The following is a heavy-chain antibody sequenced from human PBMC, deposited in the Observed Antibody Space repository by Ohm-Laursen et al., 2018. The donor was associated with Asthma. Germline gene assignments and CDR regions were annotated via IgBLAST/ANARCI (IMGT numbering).Heavy chain of an antibody. CDR3: ARDGGAAVANTPLDY. CDR1: GYTFTGYY. J-gene: IGHJ4*02. D-gene: IGHD6-19*01. CDR2: ISAFTGNT. Sequence: GASVKVSCKASGYTFTGYYMHWVRQAPGQGLEWLGWISAFTGNTHYAQDFQGRVTMTTETSTSTAYLELRSLTSDDAAVYFCARDGGAAVANTPLDYWGQGTLVTVSS. V-gene: IGHV1-18*04.